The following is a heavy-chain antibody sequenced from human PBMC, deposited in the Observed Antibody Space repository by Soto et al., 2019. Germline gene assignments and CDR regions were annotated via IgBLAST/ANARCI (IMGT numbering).Heavy chain of an antibody. D-gene: IGHD6-19*01. V-gene: IGHV4-34*01. J-gene: IGHJ4*02. CDR3: ARMGIAVAGKLDY. CDR1: GGSISSYY. Sequence: TSETLSLTCTVSGGSISSYYWSWIRQPPGKGLEWIGEINHSGSTNYNPSLKSRVTISVDTSKNQFSLKLSSVTAADTAVYYCARMGIAVAGKLDYWGQGTLVTVSS. CDR2: INHSGST.